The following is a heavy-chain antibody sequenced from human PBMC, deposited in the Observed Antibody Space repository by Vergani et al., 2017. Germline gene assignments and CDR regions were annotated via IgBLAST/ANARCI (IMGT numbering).Heavy chain of an antibody. J-gene: IGHJ5*02. CDR3: ARVAWVVPRKPAEGWFDP. Sequence: QVQLVQSGAEVKKPGSSVKVSCKASGGTFSSYAISWVRQAPGQGLEWMGGIIPIFGTANYAQKFQGRVTITADESTSTAYMELSSLRSEETAVYYCARVAWVVPRKPAEGWFDPWGQGTLVTVSS. CDR1: GGTFSSYA. D-gene: IGHD2-2*01. CDR2: IIPIFGTA. V-gene: IGHV1-69*01.